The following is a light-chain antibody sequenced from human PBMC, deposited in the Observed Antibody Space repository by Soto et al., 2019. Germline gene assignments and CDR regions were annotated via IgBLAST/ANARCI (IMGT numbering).Light chain of an antibody. Sequence: EVVLTQSPFTLSLSPGERATLSCRASQSFRGLLAWYQQKPGQAPRLLIYDAYNRATGIPPRFSGSGSGTDFTLTISSLEPEDFAVYYCQQRSNWPLTFGQGTRLEIK. CDR2: DAY. CDR1: QSFRGL. CDR3: QQRSNWPLT. J-gene: IGKJ5*01. V-gene: IGKV3-11*01.